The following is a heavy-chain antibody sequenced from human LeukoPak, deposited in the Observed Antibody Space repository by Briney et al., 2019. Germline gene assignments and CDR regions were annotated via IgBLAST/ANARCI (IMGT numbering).Heavy chain of an antibody. CDR2: IRSKAYGGTT. Sequence: PGGSLRLSCTASGFTFGDYAMSSFRQAPGKGRGWVGFIRSKAYGGTTEYAASVKGRFTISRDDSKSIAYLQMNSLKTEDTAVYYCTRANYYDSSGYYEPPDYWGQGTLVTVSS. CDR3: TRANYYDSSGYYEPPDY. J-gene: IGHJ4*02. CDR1: GFTFGDYA. D-gene: IGHD3-22*01. V-gene: IGHV3-49*03.